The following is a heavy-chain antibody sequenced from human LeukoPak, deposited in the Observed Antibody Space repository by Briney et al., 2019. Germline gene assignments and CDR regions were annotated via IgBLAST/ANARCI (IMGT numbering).Heavy chain of an antibody. CDR2: ISYDGSNK. V-gene: IGHV3-30-3*01. D-gene: IGHD3-22*01. CDR1: GFTFSSYA. CDR3: ARENAIVTHNWFDP. Sequence: GGSLRLSCAASGFTFSSYAMHWVRQAPGKGLEWVAVISYDGSNKYYADSVKGRFTISRDNSKNTLYLQMNSLRAEDTAVYYCARENAIVTHNWFDPWGQGTLVTVSS. J-gene: IGHJ5*02.